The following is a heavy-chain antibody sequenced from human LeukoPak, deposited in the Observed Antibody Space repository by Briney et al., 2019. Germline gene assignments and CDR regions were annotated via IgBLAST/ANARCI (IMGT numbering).Heavy chain of an antibody. CDR3: ARGFSGFMLRGVIMGYYMDV. V-gene: IGHV3-30*04. Sequence: GGSLRLSCAASGFTFGSYAMHWVRQAPGKGLEWVAVISYDGSNKYYADSVKGRFTISRDNSKNTLYLQMNSLRAEDTAVYYCARGFSGFMLRGVIMGYYMDVWGKGTTVTVSS. CDR2: ISYDGSNK. D-gene: IGHD3-10*01. J-gene: IGHJ6*03. CDR1: GFTFGSYA.